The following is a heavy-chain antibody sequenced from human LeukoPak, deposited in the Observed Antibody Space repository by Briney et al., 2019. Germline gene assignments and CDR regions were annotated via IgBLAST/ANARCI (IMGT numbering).Heavy chain of an antibody. J-gene: IGHJ4*02. D-gene: IGHD3-3*01. CDR2: IYYSGST. V-gene: IGHV4-30-4*08. Sequence: PSQTLSLTCTVSGGSISSGDYFWTWIRQPPGNGLEYIGYIYYSGSTYYNPSLKSRLTISLDTSKNQFSLKLSSVNAADTAVFYCARQVWSGYPYFAYWGQGALVTASS. CDR3: ARQVWSGYPYFAY. CDR1: GGSISSGDYF.